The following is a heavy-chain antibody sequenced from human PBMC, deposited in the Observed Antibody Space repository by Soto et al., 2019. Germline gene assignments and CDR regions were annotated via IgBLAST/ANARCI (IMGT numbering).Heavy chain of an antibody. V-gene: IGHV3-48*03. CDR3: ARETLRDAIDI. Sequence: TGGSLRLSCVVSGFDFRSYEMNWVRQAPGKGLEWVSNIRANDESIYYADSVKGRVSVSRDNAKNSLFLEMNSLRVDDTAVYYCARETLRDAIDIWGQGTMVTVSS. J-gene: IGHJ3*02. CDR1: GFDFRSYE. CDR2: IRANDESI.